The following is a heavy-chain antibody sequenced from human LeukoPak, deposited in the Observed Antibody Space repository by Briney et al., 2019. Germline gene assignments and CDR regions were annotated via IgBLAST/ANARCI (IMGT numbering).Heavy chain of an antibody. J-gene: IGHJ3*02. Sequence: HPGGSLRLSCAASGFTFSSYAMHWVRQAPGKGLEWVAVISYDGSNKYYADSVKGRFTISRDNSKNTLYLQMNSLRAEDTAVYYCAREYYYDSSGYFEAFDIWGQGTMVTVSS. CDR2: ISYDGSNK. CDR3: AREYYYDSSGYFEAFDI. CDR1: GFTFSSYA. V-gene: IGHV3-30*04. D-gene: IGHD3-22*01.